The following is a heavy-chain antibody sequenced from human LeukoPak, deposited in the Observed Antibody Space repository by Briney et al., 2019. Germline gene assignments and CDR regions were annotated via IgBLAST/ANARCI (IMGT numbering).Heavy chain of an antibody. D-gene: IGHD6-19*01. CDR1: GGSISSYY. J-gene: IGHJ5*02. Sequence: SETLSLTCTVSGGSISSYYWSWIRQPPGKGLEWIGYIYYSGSTNYNPSLKSRVTISVDTSKNQFSLKLSSVTAADTAVYYRARLCGRFFYWFDPWGQGTLVTVSS. CDR2: IYYSGST. CDR3: ARLCGRFFYWFDP. V-gene: IGHV4-59*01.